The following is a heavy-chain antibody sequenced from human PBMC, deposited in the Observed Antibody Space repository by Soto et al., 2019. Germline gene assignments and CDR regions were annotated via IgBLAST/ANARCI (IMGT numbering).Heavy chain of an antibody. J-gene: IGHJ4*02. D-gene: IGHD1-26*01. CDR3: ARAFSGSYPNFDY. CDR2: ITYDGANG. V-gene: IGHV3-30*09. Sequence: PVGSLRLSGLASGFIFRSYAMHWVRQAPGKGLEWVAVITYDGANGYYADSVRGRFAISRDNSKSTLFLQMNSLRPEDTAVYYCARAFSGSYPNFDYWGQGTLVTVSS. CDR1: GFIFRSYA.